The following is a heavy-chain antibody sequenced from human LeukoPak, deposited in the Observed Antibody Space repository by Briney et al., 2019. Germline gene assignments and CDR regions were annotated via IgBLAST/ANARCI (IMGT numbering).Heavy chain of an antibody. J-gene: IGHJ4*02. V-gene: IGHV4-59*12. CDR3: ALRSGSYYNYIFHY. CDR1: GGSISSYY. Sequence: SETLSLTCTVSGGSISSYYWNWIRQPPGKGLEWIGYIYYSGSTNYNPSLKSRVTISVDTSKNQFSLKLSSVTAADTAVYYCALRSGSYYNYIFHYWGQGTLVTVSS. CDR2: IYYSGST. D-gene: IGHD3-10*01.